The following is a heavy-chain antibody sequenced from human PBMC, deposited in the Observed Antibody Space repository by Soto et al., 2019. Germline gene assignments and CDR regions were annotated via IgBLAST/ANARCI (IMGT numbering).Heavy chain of an antibody. CDR3: ARDPGYCTNGVCPIFDF. J-gene: IGHJ4*02. CDR1: GDSVTNYF. V-gene: IGHV4-59*02. CDR2: MYHGGRT. D-gene: IGHD2-8*01. Sequence: QVHLRESGPGLVKSSETLSLTCTVSGDSVTNYFWSWMRQPPGKGLEGIGHMYHGGRTNYSPSLKSRVTMSLDSSKNQFSLNMSSVTAADTAVYFCARDPGYCTNGVCPIFDFWGQGVLVAVSS.